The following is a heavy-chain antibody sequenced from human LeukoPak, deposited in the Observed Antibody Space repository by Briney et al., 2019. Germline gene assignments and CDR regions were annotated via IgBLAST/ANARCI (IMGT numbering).Heavy chain of an antibody. CDR2: ISGSGGST. CDR1: GFTVSSNY. D-gene: IGHD3-22*01. Sequence: GGSLRLSCAASGFTVSSNYMSWVRQAPGKGLEWVPAISGSGGSTYYADSVKGRFTISRDNSKNTLYLQMDSLRAEDTAVYYCAKASTTYYYDSSGYQSPNWFDPWGQGTLVTVSS. CDR3: AKASTTYYYDSSGYQSPNWFDP. J-gene: IGHJ5*02. V-gene: IGHV3-23*01.